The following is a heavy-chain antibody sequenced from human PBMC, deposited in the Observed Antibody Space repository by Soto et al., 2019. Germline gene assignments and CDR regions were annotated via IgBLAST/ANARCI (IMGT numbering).Heavy chain of an antibody. V-gene: IGHV4-34*01. J-gene: IGHJ4*02. CDR3: ASQYYDFWSGYYWAPAFDY. CDR2: INHSGST. CDR1: GGSFSGYY. D-gene: IGHD3-3*01. Sequence: SETLSLTCAVYGGSFSGYYWSWIRQPPGKGLEWIGEINHSGSTNYNPSLKSRVTISVDTSKNQFSLKLSSVTAADTAVYYCASQYYDFWSGYYWAPAFDYWGQGTLVTVSS.